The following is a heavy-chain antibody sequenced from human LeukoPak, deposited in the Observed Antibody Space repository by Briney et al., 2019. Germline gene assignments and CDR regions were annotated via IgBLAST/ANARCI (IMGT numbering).Heavy chain of an antibody. D-gene: IGHD6-13*01. Sequence: ASVKVSCKASGYTFTGHYMHWVRQAPGQGLEWMGWINPNSVGTKYAQKFQGRVTMTRDTSISTGDMELSRLRSDDTAVYYCARGEVSSWYDYFQHWGQGSLVTVSS. CDR1: GYTFTGHY. CDR3: ARGEVSSWYDYFQH. J-gene: IGHJ1*01. CDR2: INPNSVGT. V-gene: IGHV1-2*02.